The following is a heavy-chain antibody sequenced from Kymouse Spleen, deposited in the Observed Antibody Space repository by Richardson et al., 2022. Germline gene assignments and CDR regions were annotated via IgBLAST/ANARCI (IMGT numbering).Heavy chain of an antibody. D-gene: IGHD2-2*02. CDR3: AKDRGSTSCPYYYYYGMDV. CDR2: ISYDGSNK. Sequence: QVQLVESGGGVVQPGRSLRLSCAASGFTFSSYGMHWVRQAPGKGLEWVAVISYDGSNKYYADSVKGRFTISRDNSKNTLYLQMNSLRAEDTAVYYCAKDRGSTSCPYYYYYGMDVWGQGTTVTVSS. V-gene: IGHV3-30*18. CDR1: GFTFSSYG. J-gene: IGHJ6*02.